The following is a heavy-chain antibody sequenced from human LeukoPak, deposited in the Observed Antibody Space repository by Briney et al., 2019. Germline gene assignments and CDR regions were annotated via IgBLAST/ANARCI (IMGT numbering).Heavy chain of an antibody. CDR1: GGSISSGSYY. CDR3: ARERAYYASSGYLDY. CDR2: IYTSGST. J-gene: IGHJ4*02. Sequence: PSQTLSLTCTVSGGSISSGSYYWSWIRQPAGKGLEWIGRIYTSGSTNYNPSLKSRVTISVDTSKNQFSLKLSSVTAAATAVYYCARERAYYASSGYLDYWGQGTLVTVSS. D-gene: IGHD3-22*01. V-gene: IGHV4-61*02.